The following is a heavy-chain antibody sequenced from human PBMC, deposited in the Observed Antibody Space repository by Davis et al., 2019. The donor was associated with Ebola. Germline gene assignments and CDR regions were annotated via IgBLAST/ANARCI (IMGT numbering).Heavy chain of an antibody. Sequence: SETLSLTCIVSGGSISTSAYYWGWFRQPPGKALEWIGNIFDSGSISDSGNTYYNPSLKSRVTISIDTSTNQFSLKMNSVIATDSAVYYCASTKETPCFDYWGQGLLVTVSS. J-gene: IGHJ4*02. CDR2: ISDSGNT. D-gene: IGHD2-15*01. V-gene: IGHV4-39*01. CDR3: ASTKETPCFDY. CDR1: GGSISTSAYY.